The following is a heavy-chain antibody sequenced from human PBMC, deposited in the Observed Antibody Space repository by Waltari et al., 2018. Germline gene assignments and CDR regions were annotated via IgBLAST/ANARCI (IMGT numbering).Heavy chain of an antibody. CDR2: INPNTWNP. D-gene: IGHD6-6*01. CDR3: ARGGSSSHLLLVNYYYGMDV. V-gene: IGHV7-4-1*02. CDR1: GYTFTSYA. Sequence: QVQLVQSGSELKKPGASVKVSCKASGYTFTSYAMNWVRQAPGQGLEWMGWINPNTWNPTYAQGFTGRFVFSLDTSVSTAYLQISSLKAEDTAVYYCARGGSSSHLLLVNYYYGMDVWGQGTTVTVSS. J-gene: IGHJ6*02.